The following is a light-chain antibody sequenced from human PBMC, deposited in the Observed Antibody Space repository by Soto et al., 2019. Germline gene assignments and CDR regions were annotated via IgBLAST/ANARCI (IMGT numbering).Light chain of an antibody. J-gene: IGKJ1*01. CDR2: GAS. CDR1: QTISTY. CDR3: QQSFSTPRT. Sequence: DIQMTQSPSPLSPSVGDSVTITCRASQTISTYLNWHQQKPGKAPKLLIYGASSLQSGVPSRFSGSGSGTDFTLTISSLQPEDFGTYYCQQSFSTPRTFGQGTKVDI. V-gene: IGKV1-39*01.